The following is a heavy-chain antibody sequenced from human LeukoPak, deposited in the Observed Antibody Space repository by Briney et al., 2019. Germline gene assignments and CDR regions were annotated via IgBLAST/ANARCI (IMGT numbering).Heavy chain of an antibody. CDR3: ARDRRIAVAGIHKLLNP. CDR2: INPSGGST. D-gene: IGHD6-19*01. V-gene: IGHV1-46*01. CDR1: GYTFTSYY. J-gene: IGHJ5*02. Sequence: GASVKVSCKASGYTFTSYYMHWVRQAPGQGLEWMGLINPSGGSTSYAQKFQGRVTMTRDTSTSTVYMELSSLRSEDTAVYYCARDRRIAVAGIHKLLNPWGQGTLVTVSS.